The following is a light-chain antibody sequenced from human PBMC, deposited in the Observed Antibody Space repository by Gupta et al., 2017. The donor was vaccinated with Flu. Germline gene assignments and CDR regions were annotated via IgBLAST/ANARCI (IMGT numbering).Light chain of an antibody. CDR3: QQYGSSPWT. V-gene: IGKV3-20*01. CDR1: QSVSSNY. CDR2: GAS. J-gene: IGKJ1*01. Sequence: EIVLTQSPGTLSLSPGERATLSCRASQSVSSNYLAWYQQKPGQAPRLLVYGASSRATGISDRLSGSGSGTDFTLSISRLEPEDSAMYFCQQYGSSPWTFGQGTKVEIK.